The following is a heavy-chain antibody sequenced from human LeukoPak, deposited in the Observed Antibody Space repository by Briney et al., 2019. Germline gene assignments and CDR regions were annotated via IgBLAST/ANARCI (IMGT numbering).Heavy chain of an antibody. V-gene: IGHV3-23*01. J-gene: IGHJ4*02. CDR3: AKDFYDLHHYDSSGYPSNPFDY. CDR2: ISGSGGST. Sequence: GGSLRLSCAASGFTFSSYALSRVRQAPGKGLEWVSAISGSGGSTYYADSVKGRFTISRDNSKNTLYLQMNSLRAEDTAVYYCAKDFYDLHHYDSSGYPSNPFDYWGQGTLVTVSS. CDR1: GFTFSSYA. D-gene: IGHD3-22*01.